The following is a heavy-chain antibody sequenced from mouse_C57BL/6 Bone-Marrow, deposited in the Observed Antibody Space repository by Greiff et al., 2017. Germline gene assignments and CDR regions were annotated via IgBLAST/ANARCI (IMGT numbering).Heavy chain of an antibody. CDR2: IDPSDSYT. Sequence: QVHVKQPGAELVMPGASVKLSCKASGYTFTSYWMHWVKQRPGQGLEWIGEIDPSDSYTNYNQKFKGKSTLTVDKSSSTAYMQLSSLTSEDSAVYYGAREEIYYDYGFAYWGQGTLVTVSA. J-gene: IGHJ3*01. CDR3: AREEIYYDYGFAY. V-gene: IGHV1-69*01. D-gene: IGHD2-4*01. CDR1: GYTFTSYW.